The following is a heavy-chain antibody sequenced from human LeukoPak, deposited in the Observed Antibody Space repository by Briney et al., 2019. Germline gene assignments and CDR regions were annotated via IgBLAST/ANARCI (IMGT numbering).Heavy chain of an antibody. Sequence: PSETLSLTCAVSGGSISSSNWWSWVRQPPGKGLEWIGEIYHSGSTNYNPSLKSRVTISVDTSKNQFSLKLGSVTAADTAVYYCAGVYIVVVPAGFDPWGQGTLVTVSS. CDR2: IYHSGST. CDR1: GGSISSSNW. D-gene: IGHD2-2*01. CDR3: AGVYIVVVPAGFDP. V-gene: IGHV4-4*02. J-gene: IGHJ5*02.